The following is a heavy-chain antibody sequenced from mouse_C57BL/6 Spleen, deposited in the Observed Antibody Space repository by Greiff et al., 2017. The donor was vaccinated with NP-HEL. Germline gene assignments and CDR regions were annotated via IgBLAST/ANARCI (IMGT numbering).Heavy chain of an antibody. J-gene: IGHJ1*03. Sequence: EVQLQQSEGGLVQPGSSMKLSCTASGFTFSDYYMAWVRQVPEKGLEWVANINYDGSSTYYLDSLKSRFIISRDNAKNILYLQMSSLKSEDTATYYCARDSGSSYGHWYFDVWGTGTTVTVSS. CDR1: GFTFSDYY. CDR2: INYDGSST. V-gene: IGHV5-16*01. CDR3: ARDSGSSYGHWYFDV. D-gene: IGHD1-1*01.